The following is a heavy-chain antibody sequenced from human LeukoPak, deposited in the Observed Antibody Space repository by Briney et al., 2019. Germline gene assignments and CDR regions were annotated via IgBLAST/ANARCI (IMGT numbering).Heavy chain of an antibody. CDR1: GFTFSSYS. D-gene: IGHD2-2*02. J-gene: IGHJ6*02. Sequence: GGSLRLSCAASGFTFSSYSMNWVRQAPGKGLEWVSVIYSGGSAYYADSVKGRFTISRDNSKNTLYLQMNSLRAEDTAVYYCARDDVRYCSSTSCYSSEYYYGMDVWGQGTTVTVSS. V-gene: IGHV3-66*01. CDR2: IYSGGSA. CDR3: ARDDVRYCSSTSCYSSEYYYGMDV.